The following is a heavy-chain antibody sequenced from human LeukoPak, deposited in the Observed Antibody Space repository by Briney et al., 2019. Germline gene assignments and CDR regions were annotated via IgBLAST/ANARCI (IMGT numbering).Heavy chain of an antibody. CDR2: IYYSGST. D-gene: IGHD3-22*01. CDR1: GGSISSYY. CDR3: ARVGANYNDSRGYPYYFDY. Sequence: SETLSLTCTASGGSISSYYLSWLRQPPGKGLEWIGYIYYSGSTNYNPSLKSRVTISVDTSKNQFSLKLSSVTAADTAVYYCARVGANYNDSRGYPYYFDYWGQGTLGTVSS. V-gene: IGHV4-59*01. J-gene: IGHJ4*02.